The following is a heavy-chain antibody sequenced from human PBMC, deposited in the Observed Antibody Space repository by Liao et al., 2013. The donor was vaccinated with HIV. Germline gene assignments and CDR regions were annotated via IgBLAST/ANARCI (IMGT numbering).Heavy chain of an antibody. V-gene: IGHV4-34*01. D-gene: IGHD3-10*01. CDR2: IDHSGST. Sequence: QVQLHQWGAGLLKPAETLSLTCAVYGGSFRGYYWTWIRQPPGKGLQWIGEIDHSGSTNYNPSLKSRLTISLDTSKNQFALKLTSLTAADTAEYYCARAKEFRNFDQWGQGTLVTVS. CDR1: GGSFRGYY. CDR3: ARAKEFRNFDQ. J-gene: IGHJ4*02.